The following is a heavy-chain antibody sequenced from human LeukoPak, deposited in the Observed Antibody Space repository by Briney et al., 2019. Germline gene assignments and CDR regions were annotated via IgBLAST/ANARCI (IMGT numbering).Heavy chain of an antibody. J-gene: IGHJ4*02. V-gene: IGHV3-33*01. D-gene: IGHD5-12*01. CDR3: ARGGWDIVATILDY. CDR2: IWYDGSNK. CDR1: GFTFSSYG. Sequence: PGRSLRLSCAASGFTFSSYGMHWVRRAPGKGLEWVAVIWYDGSNKYYADSVKGRFTISRDNSKNTLYLQMNSLRAEDTAVYYCARGGWDIVATILDYWGQGTLVTVSS.